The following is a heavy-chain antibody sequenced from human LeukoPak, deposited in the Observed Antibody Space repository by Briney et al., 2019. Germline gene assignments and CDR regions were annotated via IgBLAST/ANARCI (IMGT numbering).Heavy chain of an antibody. Sequence: SETLSLTCTVSGGSISSSSYYWGWIRQPPGKGLEWIGNIYYRGSTYYNPSLKSRVTISIDTSKNQFSLKLSSVTAADTAVYYCAREGGFHSPAGIWGQGTMVTVSS. V-gene: IGHV4-39*07. D-gene: IGHD1-26*01. CDR2: IYYRGST. CDR1: GGSISSSSYY. CDR3: AREGGFHSPAGI. J-gene: IGHJ3*02.